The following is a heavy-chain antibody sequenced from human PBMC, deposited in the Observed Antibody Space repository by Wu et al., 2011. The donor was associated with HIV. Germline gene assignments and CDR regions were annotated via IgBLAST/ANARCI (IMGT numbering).Heavy chain of an antibody. CDR1: DTPSPAT. CDR2: INLTVVGT. V-gene: IGHV1-2*02. D-gene: IGHD1-14*01. CDR3: ARGTTYSSGHFYYYAMDV. J-gene: IGHJ6*02. Sequence: QVQLVXSGAEVKKPGASVTVSARXLDTPSPATICTGCDRPLDRFEWMGWINLTVVGTNYAQKFQGRVTLTRDTSISTAYMELSSLRSDDTAVYYCARGTTYSSGHFYYYAMDVWGQGTSVTVSS.